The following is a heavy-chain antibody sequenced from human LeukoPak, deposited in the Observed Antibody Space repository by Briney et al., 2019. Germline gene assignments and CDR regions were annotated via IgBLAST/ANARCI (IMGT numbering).Heavy chain of an antibody. J-gene: IGHJ5*02. V-gene: IGHV4-39*01. Sequence: PSETLSLTCTASGGSISSSSYYWGWIRQPPGKGLEWIGSIYYSGSTYYNPSLKSRVTISVDTSKNQFSLKLSSVTAADTAVYYCARLKIAAASRWFDPWGQGTLVTVSS. CDR3: ARLKIAAASRWFDP. D-gene: IGHD6-13*01. CDR2: IYYSGST. CDR1: GGSISSSSYY.